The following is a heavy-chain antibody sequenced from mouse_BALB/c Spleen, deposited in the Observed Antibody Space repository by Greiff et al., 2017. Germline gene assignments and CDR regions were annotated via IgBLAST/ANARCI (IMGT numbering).Heavy chain of an antibody. Sequence: EVHLVESGGGLVQPGGSRKLSCAASGFTFSSFGMHWVRQAPEKGLEWVAYISSGSSTIYYADTVKGRFTISRDNPKNTLFLQMTSLRSEDTAMYYCARSGYDYDVSYYAMDYWGQGTSVTVSS. CDR2: ISSGSSTI. J-gene: IGHJ4*01. D-gene: IGHD2-4*01. CDR3: ARSGYDYDVSYYAMDY. CDR1: GFTFSSFG. V-gene: IGHV5-17*02.